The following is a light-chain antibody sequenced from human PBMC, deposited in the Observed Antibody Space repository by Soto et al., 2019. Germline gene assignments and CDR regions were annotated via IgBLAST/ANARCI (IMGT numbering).Light chain of an antibody. Sequence: QSALTQPASASGSPGQSITISCTGTSSDVGGYNYVSWYQHHPGKAPKLIIYDVSNRPSGVSIRFSASKSDNTASLTISGLQPEDEADYHCSSYTTSNTRQIVFGTGTKLTVL. J-gene: IGLJ1*01. CDR1: SSDVGGYNY. CDR2: DVS. V-gene: IGLV2-14*03. CDR3: SSYTTSNTRQIV.